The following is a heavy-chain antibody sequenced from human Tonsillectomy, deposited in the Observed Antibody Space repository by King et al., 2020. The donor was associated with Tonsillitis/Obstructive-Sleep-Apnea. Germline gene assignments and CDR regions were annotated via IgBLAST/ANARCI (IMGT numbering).Heavy chain of an antibody. V-gene: IGHV3-21*01. CDR2: ISPGSSFI. CDR1: GFTFSSYS. D-gene: IGHD2-21*01. CDR3: AVLYCGGDCYSY. J-gene: IGHJ4*02. Sequence: VQLVESGGGLVKPGGSLRLSCAASGFTFSSYSMNWVRQAPGKGLEWVSSISPGSSFIYYADSVKGRFTISRDNAKNSLFLQMNSLRAEDTAVYYCAVLYCGGDCYSYWGQGTLVTVSS.